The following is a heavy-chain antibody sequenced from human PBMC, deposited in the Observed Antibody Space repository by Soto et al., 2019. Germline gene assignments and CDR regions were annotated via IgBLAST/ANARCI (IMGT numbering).Heavy chain of an antibody. CDR3: ARDMYPHSMIVVVMYWFDP. CDR1: GYSFTSYA. Sequence: QVQLVQSGAEVKKPGASVKVSCKASGYSFTSYAMHWVRQAPGQRLEWMGWINAGNGNTKYSQKFQGRVTITRDTSASTAYMELSSLRSEDTAVYYCARDMYPHSMIVVVMYWFDPWGQGTLVTVSS. V-gene: IGHV1-3*01. D-gene: IGHD3-22*01. CDR2: INAGNGNT. J-gene: IGHJ5*02.